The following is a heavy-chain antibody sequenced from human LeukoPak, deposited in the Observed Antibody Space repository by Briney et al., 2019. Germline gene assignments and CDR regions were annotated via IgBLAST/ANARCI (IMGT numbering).Heavy chain of an antibody. V-gene: IGHV3-23*01. CDR1: GFTFSSYA. Sequence: GGSLRLSCAASGFTFSSYAMSWVRQAPGKGLEWVSAISGSGGSTYYADSVKGRFTISRDNSKNTLYLQMDSLRAEDTALYYCAKDTGRPTDAITMEDNAFDIWGQGTMVTVSS. CDR2: ISGSGGST. J-gene: IGHJ3*02. D-gene: IGHD3-3*01. CDR3: AKDTGRPTDAITMEDNAFDI.